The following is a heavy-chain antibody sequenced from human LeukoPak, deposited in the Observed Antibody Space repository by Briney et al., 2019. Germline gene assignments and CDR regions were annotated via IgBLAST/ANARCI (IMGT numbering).Heavy chain of an antibody. CDR1: GDSFSSAVYY. CDR2: IYYTGST. Sequence: SETLSLTCTVSGDSFSSAVYYWSWVRQPRGKGLEYIGYIYYTGSTHYNPSLKSRVTISVDTSKNQFSLKLRSVTAADTAVYYCARGVYGVYWYFDPWGRGTLVTVSS. V-gene: IGHV4-61*08. CDR3: ARGVYGVYWYFDP. D-gene: IGHD5/OR15-5a*01. J-gene: IGHJ2*01.